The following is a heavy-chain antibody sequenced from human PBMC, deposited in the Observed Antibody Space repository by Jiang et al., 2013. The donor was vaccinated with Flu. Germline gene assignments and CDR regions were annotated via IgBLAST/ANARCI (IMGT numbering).Heavy chain of an antibody. CDR2: ISGYNGNT. D-gene: IGHD4-11*01. J-gene: IGHJ6*03. Sequence: GAEVKKPGASVKVSCKASGYTFIEYSITWVRQAPGQGLEWMGWISGYNGNTKYAEKFQGRVTMTTDISTRTAYMEVRSLRSDDTAVYFCARQISTVTRSGYYYYYMDVWGKGTTGHRLL. CDR1: GYTFIEYS. CDR3: ARQISTVTRSGYYYYYMDV. V-gene: IGHV1-18*04.